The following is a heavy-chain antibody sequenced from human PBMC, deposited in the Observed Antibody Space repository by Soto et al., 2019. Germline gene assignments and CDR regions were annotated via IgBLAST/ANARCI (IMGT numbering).Heavy chain of an antibody. CDR3: AKDLRAGSGYDFDY. V-gene: IGHV3-23*01. CDR1: GFTFTSYS. J-gene: IGHJ4*02. CDR2: VNPGGYST. Sequence: VQLLQSGGGLVQPGGSLRLSCAASGFTFTSYSMTWVRQTPGKGLEWVAAVNPGGYSTYYADSVKGRFTISRDNSNTTLYLQMNSLRAEDTAVYYCAKDLRAGSGYDFDYRDQGTLVTVSS. D-gene: IGHD5-12*01.